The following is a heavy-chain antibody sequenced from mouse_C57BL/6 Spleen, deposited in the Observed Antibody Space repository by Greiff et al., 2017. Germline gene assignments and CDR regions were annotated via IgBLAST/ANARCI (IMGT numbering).Heavy chain of an antibody. Sequence: QVQLQQPGTELVKPGASVKLSCKASGYTFTSYWMHWVKQRPGQGLDWIGNINPSNGGPNYNEKLKSTDTLTVDKSSSTADMQLSSLTSEDSAVYYCARGLLLYFDYWGQGTTLTVSS. J-gene: IGHJ2*01. D-gene: IGHD2-10*01. CDR2: INPSNGGP. V-gene: IGHV1-53*01. CDR3: ARGLLLYFDY. CDR1: GYTFTSYW.